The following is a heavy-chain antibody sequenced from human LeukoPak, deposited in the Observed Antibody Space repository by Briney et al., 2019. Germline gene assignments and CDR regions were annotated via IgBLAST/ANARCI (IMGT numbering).Heavy chain of an antibody. D-gene: IGHD2-8*01. CDR1: GFTFSSHW. CDR2: ISGSGGST. J-gene: IGHJ6*03. V-gene: IGHV3-23*01. Sequence: GGSLRLSCAASGFTFSSHWMSWVRQAPGKGLEWVSAISGSGGSTYYADSVKGRFTISRDNSKNTLYLQMNSLRAEDTAVYYCANGYCTNGVCYPYYYYYMDVWGKGTTVTVSS. CDR3: ANGYCTNGVCYPYYYYYMDV.